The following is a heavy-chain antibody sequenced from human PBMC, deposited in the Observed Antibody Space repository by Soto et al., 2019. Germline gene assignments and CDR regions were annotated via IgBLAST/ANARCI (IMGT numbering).Heavy chain of an antibody. V-gene: IGHV3-73*01. CDR2: IRSKANSYAT. CDR3: IRLGYCSGGSCYSTFYGMDV. CDR1: WFTFIGSA. Sequence: PGGSLRLSCAASWFTFIGSAMHWVRQASGKGLEWVGRIRSKANSYATAYAASVKGRFTISRDDSKNTAYLQMNSLKTEDTAVYYCIRLGYCSGGSCYSTFYGMDVWGQGTTVTVSS. D-gene: IGHD2-15*01. J-gene: IGHJ6*02.